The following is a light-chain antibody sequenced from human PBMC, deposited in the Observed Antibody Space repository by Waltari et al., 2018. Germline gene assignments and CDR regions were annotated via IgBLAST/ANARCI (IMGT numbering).Light chain of an antibody. CDR2: ANE. V-gene: IGLV1-51*01. Sequence: QSVLTQPPSLSAAPGQKVTISCSGSHSNFEKNQVSLYLQLPGEVPKLLINANERRPDGIPDRFSAAKSGTSATLDITGLQTGDEADYYCATWDSSVSVVIFGGGTKLTVL. CDR3: ATWDSSVSVVI. J-gene: IGLJ2*01. CDR1: HSNFEKNQ.